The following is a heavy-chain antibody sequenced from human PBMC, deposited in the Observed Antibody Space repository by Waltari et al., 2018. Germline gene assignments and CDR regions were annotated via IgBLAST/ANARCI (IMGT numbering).Heavy chain of an antibody. V-gene: IGHV1-8*01. CDR3: ARGTAAGRNYYYYGMDV. D-gene: IGHD6-13*01. Sequence: QVQLVQSGAEVKKPGASVKVSCKASGYTFTSYDINWVRPATGQGLEWMGWMNPNSGNTGYAQKFQGRVTMTRNTSISTAYMELSSLRSEDTAVYYCARGTAAGRNYYYYGMDVWGQGTTVTVSS. CDR2: MNPNSGNT. CDR1: GYTFTSYD. J-gene: IGHJ6*02.